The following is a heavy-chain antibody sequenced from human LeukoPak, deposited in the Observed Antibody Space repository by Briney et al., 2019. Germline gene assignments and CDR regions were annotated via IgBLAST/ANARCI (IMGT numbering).Heavy chain of an antibody. D-gene: IGHD4-17*01. CDR2: ISNSGTT. V-gene: IGHV4-59*01. CDR1: GGSIKDYY. Sequence: SETLSPTCTVSGGSIKDYYWAWIRQAPGEGLEWIGYISNSGTTDYNPSLKSRVTMSVDTSKNEFSLKLTSVTAADTAIYYCARVVRGAVTSNWFDPWGQGTLVTVSS. J-gene: IGHJ5*02. CDR3: ARVVRGAVTSNWFDP.